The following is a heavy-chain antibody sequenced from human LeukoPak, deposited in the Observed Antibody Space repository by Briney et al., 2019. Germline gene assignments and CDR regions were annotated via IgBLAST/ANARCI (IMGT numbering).Heavy chain of an antibody. V-gene: IGHV1-69*04. Sequence: SVKVSCKASGGTFSSYAISWVRLAPGQGLEWMGRIIPILGIANYAQKFQGRVTITADKSTSTAYMELSSLRSEDTAVYYCARGGYSSSPWFDPWGQGTLVTVSS. D-gene: IGHD6-6*01. CDR3: ARGGYSSSPWFDP. J-gene: IGHJ5*02. CDR2: IIPILGIA. CDR1: GGTFSSYA.